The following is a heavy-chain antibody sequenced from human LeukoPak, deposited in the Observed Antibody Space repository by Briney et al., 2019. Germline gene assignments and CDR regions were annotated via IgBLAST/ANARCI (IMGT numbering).Heavy chain of an antibody. CDR3: ARESGNDYGEGFDI. CDR1: GFTFNYS. J-gene: IGHJ3*02. Sequence: GGSLRLSCVGSGFTFNYSMNWVRQAPGKGLGWVSSIGSSDSYMFYADSVQGRFTISRDSAKNSLYLQMNSLRADDTAVYYCARESGNDYGEGFDIWGQGTMVTVSS. V-gene: IGHV3-21*01. D-gene: IGHD1-1*01. CDR2: IGSSDSYM.